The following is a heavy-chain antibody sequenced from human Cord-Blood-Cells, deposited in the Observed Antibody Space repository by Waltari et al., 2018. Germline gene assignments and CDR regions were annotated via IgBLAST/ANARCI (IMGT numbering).Heavy chain of an antibody. CDR2: IIPIFVTA. V-gene: IGHV1-69*01. CDR3: ARASGADSSGYYDY. Sequence: QVQLVQSGAEVKKPGSSVKVACKASGGTFSSYAIRWGRQAPGQGLEGMGGIIPIFVTANYAQKFQGRVTITADESTSTAYMELSSLRSEDTAVYYCARASGADSSGYYDYWGQGTLVTVSS. CDR1: GGTFSSYA. D-gene: IGHD3-22*01. J-gene: IGHJ4*02.